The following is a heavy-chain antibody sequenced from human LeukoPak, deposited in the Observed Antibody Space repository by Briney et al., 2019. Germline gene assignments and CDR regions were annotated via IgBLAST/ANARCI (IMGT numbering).Heavy chain of an antibody. Sequence: SETLSLTCAVYGGSFSTYYWSWIRQPPGKGLEWIGEINHSGSTNYNPSLKSRVTISVDTSKNQFSLKLSSVTAADTAVYYCARGRDSYGPYDYWGQGTLVTVSS. CDR1: GGSFSTYY. D-gene: IGHD5-18*01. V-gene: IGHV4-34*01. J-gene: IGHJ4*02. CDR3: ARGRDSYGPYDY. CDR2: INHSGST.